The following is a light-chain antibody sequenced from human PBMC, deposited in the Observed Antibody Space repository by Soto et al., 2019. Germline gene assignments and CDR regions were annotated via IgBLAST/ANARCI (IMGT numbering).Light chain of an antibody. V-gene: IGKV4-1*01. CDR1: QSVLYSSNNKKF. J-gene: IGKJ1*01. CDR2: WAS. Sequence: DIVLTQSPDSLAVSLGERATINCKSSQSVLYSSNNKKFLTWYQQKPAQPPRLLIYWASTRESVVPDRFSGSVSETDFTLTISSMQADNVAVYYCHQFCRTWTFGQGTKVEIK. CDR3: HQFCRTWT.